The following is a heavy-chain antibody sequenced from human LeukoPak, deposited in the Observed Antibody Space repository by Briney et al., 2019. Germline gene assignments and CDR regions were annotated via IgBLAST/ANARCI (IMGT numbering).Heavy chain of an antibody. CDR1: GFTFSSYW. V-gene: IGHV3-7*03. CDR2: IKQDGSEK. Sequence: GGSLRLSCAASGFTFSSYWMSWVRQAPGKGLEWVANIKQDGSEKYYVDSVKGRFTISRDNAKNSLYLQMNSLRAEDTAVYYCAKDGGLWVSAHWGDSWGRGTLVTVSS. J-gene: IGHJ4*02. CDR3: AKDGGLWVSAHWGDS. D-gene: IGHD7-27*01.